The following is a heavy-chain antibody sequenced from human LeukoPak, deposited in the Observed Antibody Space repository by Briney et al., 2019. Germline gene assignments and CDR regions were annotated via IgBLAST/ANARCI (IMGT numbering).Heavy chain of an antibody. J-gene: IGHJ4*02. CDR1: GGSISSSYYY. CDR3: ASLYCSGGSCYPRY. Sequence: SETLSLTCTVSGGSISSSYYYWGWIRQPPGEGLEWIGNIYYAGSTYDNPSLKSRITMSVDTSKNQFSLRLTSVTAADTAVYYCASLYCSGGSCYPRYWGQGTLVVVSS. V-gene: IGHV4-39*01. D-gene: IGHD2-15*01. CDR2: IYYAGST.